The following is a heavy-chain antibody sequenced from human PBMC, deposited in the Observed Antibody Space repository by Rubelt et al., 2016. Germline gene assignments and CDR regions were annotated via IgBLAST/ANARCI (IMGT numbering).Heavy chain of an antibody. V-gene: IGHV3-74*01. CDR3: VRRYSSGSYFDY. Sequence: EVQLVESGGGLVQPGGSLRLSCAASGFTFSDYWMYWVRQAPGKGLVWISGISVNEKFTPYADSVKGRFTISRDNAKNTLNLQMNSLRAEDTAVYYCVRRYSSGSYFDYWGLGTLVTVSS. J-gene: IGHJ4*02. D-gene: IGHD6-19*01. CDR1: GFTFSDYW. CDR2: ISVNEKFT.